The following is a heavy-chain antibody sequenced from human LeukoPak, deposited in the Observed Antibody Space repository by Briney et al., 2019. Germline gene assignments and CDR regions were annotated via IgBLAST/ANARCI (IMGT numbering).Heavy chain of an antibody. J-gene: IGHJ4*02. D-gene: IGHD3-22*01. Sequence: PGGSLRLSCAASGFTFDDYAMHWVRQAPGKGLEWVSGISWNSGSIGYADSVKGRFTISRDNAKNSLYLQMNSLRAEDTALYYCAKDMGYDSTEYYFDYWGQGTLVTVSS. CDR3: AKDMGYDSTEYYFDY. CDR1: GFTFDDYA. V-gene: IGHV3-9*01. CDR2: ISWNSGSI.